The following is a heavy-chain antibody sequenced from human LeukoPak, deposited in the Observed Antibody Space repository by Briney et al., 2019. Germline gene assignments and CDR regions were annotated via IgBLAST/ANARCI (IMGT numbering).Heavy chain of an antibody. CDR3: AKHPAFDI. CDR2: INSNGTGT. CDR1: GFTFSSYW. V-gene: IGHV3-74*03. J-gene: IGHJ3*02. Sequence: PRGSLRLSCAASGFTFSSYWMHWVRQAPGKGPVWVSRINSNGTGTMYADSVKGRFTISRDNAKNTLYLQMNSLRAEDTAVYYCAKHPAFDIWGQGTMVTVSS.